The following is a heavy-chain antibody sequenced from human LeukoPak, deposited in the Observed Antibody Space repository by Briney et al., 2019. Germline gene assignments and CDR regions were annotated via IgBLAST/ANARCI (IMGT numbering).Heavy chain of an antibody. Sequence: ASVKASCKASGGTFSSYAISWVRQAPGQGLEWMGGIIPIFGTANYAQKFQGRVTITADESTSTAYMELSSLRSEDTAVYCCARGGYDKYYYDSSGYYGFDYWGQGTLVTVSS. D-gene: IGHD3-22*01. V-gene: IGHV1-69*13. CDR1: GGTFSSYA. CDR2: IIPIFGTA. J-gene: IGHJ4*02. CDR3: ARGGYDKYYYDSSGYYGFDY.